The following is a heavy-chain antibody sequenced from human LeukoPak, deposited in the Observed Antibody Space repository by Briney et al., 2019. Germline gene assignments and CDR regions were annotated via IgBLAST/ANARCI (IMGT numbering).Heavy chain of an antibody. J-gene: IGHJ4*02. Sequence: SETLSLTCTVSGGSISSYYWSWIRQPPGKGLEWIGYIYYSGSTNYNPSLKSRVTISVDTSKNQFSLKLSSVTAADTAVYYCASSPYYDFWSGYLPPFDYWGQGTLLTVSS. D-gene: IGHD3-3*01. CDR3: ASSPYYDFWSGYLPPFDY. CDR1: GGSISSYY. V-gene: IGHV4-59*01. CDR2: IYYSGST.